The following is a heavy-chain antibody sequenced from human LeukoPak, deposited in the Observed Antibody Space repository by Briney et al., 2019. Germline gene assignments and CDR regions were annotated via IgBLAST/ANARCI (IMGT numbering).Heavy chain of an antibody. J-gene: IGHJ3*02. CDR2: IRYDGSNK. V-gene: IGHV3-30*02. CDR3: AKGTVWGVRAFDI. Sequence: AFIRYDGSNKYYADSVKGRFTISRDNSKNTLYLQMNSLRAEDTAVYYCAKGTVWGVRAFDIWGQGTMVTVSS. D-gene: IGHD3-10*01.